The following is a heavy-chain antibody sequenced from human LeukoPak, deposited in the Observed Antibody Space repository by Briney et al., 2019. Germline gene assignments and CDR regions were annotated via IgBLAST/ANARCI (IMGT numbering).Heavy chain of an antibody. D-gene: IGHD6-13*01. J-gene: IGHJ5*02. CDR1: DGSISSDY. CDR3: ARVPRIEAGATGDWFDP. CDR2: IYASGST. V-gene: IGHV4-4*07. Sequence: SETLSLTCTVSDGSISSDYWSWIRQPAGKGLEWIGRIYASGSTNYNPSLKSRVTMSVDTSKSQFSLKLSSVTAADTAVYYCARVPRIEAGATGDWFDPWGQGTVVTVSS.